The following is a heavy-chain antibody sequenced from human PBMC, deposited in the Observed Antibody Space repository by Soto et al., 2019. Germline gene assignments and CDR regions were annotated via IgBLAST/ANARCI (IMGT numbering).Heavy chain of an antibody. CDR3: ARDRIAVAGNPESFQH. Sequence: EVQLVESGGGLVQPGGSLRLSCAASGFTVSSNYMSWVRQAPGKGLEWVSVIYSGGSTYYADSVKGRSNISRDNSKNTTYLQMNSLRAEDTAVYYCARDRIAVAGNPESFQHWGQGTLVTVSS. CDR1: GFTVSSNY. J-gene: IGHJ1*01. V-gene: IGHV3-66*01. CDR2: IYSGGST. D-gene: IGHD6-19*01.